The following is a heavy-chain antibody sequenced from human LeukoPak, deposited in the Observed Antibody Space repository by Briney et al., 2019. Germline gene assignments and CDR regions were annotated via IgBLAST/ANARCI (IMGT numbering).Heavy chain of an antibody. J-gene: IGHJ3*02. Sequence: GGSLRLSCAASGFTFAGHAMNWVRQAPGKGLEWVSAISGSGGSTYYADSVKGRFTISRDNSKNTLYLQMNSLRAEDTAVYYCAGVTIFGVVKFRGAFDIWGQGTMVTVS. V-gene: IGHV3-23*01. CDR3: AGVTIFGVVKFRGAFDI. D-gene: IGHD3-3*01. CDR1: GFTFAGHA. CDR2: ISGSGGST.